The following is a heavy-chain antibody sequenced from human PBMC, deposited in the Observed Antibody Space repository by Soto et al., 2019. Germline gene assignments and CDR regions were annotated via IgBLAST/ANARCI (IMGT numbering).Heavy chain of an antibody. CDR1: GGSISNVGCC. J-gene: IGHJ3*02. Sequence: SETLSLTCTVFGGSISNVGCCWIWNRQPPGKGLEWIGYMFYSGSTTYNPSLKSRVTMSIDTSKNQFSLKLTSVTAADTAIYYCARVNMIRGRNDFDIWGQGTMVTVS. CDR2: MFYSGST. V-gene: IGHV4-61*08. CDR3: ARVNMIRGRNDFDI. D-gene: IGHD3-16*01.